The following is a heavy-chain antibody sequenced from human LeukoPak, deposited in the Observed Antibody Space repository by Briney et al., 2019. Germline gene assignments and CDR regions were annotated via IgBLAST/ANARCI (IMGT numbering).Heavy chain of an antibody. D-gene: IGHD6-13*01. Sequence: SETLSLTCTVSGGSISGYYWSWIRQPPGKGLEWIGYIYYSGSTNYNPSLKSRVTVSVDTSKNQFSLKLSSVTAADTAVYYCARCKLGSSWFLDYWGQGTLVTVSS. CDR1: GGSISGYY. J-gene: IGHJ4*02. V-gene: IGHV4-59*01. CDR2: IYYSGST. CDR3: ARCKLGSSWFLDY.